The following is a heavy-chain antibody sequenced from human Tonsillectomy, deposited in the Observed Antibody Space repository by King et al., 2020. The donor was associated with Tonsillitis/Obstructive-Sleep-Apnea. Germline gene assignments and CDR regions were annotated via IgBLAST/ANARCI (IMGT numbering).Heavy chain of an antibody. J-gene: IGHJ5*02. CDR1: GYTFTSYA. Sequence: VQLVESGSELKKPGASVKVSCKASGYTFTSYAMNWVRQAPGQGLEWMGWINTNTGNPTYAQGFTGRFVFSLDTSVSTAYLQISSLKAEDTAVYYCARSAERKSFYSNYYYWFDPWGQGTLVTVSS. CDR3: ARSAERKSFYSNYYYWFDP. CDR2: INTNTGNP. V-gene: IGHV7-4-1*02. D-gene: IGHD4-11*01.